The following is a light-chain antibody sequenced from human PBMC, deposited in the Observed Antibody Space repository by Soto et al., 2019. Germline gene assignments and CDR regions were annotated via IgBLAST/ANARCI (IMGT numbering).Light chain of an antibody. CDR2: GAS. CDR3: HQYSSSRKT. CDR1: QSVRSTY. J-gene: IGKJ1*01. V-gene: IGKV3-20*01. Sequence: IVLTQSPGTLSFSPLERSTLSCRASQSVRSTYLAWYQQRPGQAPRLLIYGASSRATGIPDRFSGSGSGTDFTLTISRLEPEDSAVYYCHQYSSSRKTFGQGTKVDIK.